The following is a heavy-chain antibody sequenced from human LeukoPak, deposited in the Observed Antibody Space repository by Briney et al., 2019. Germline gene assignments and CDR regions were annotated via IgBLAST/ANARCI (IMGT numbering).Heavy chain of an antibody. CDR1: GGSISSYY. Sequence: PSETLSLTCTVSGGSISSYYWSWIRQPPGKGLEWIGYIYYSGSINYNPSLKSRVTISVDTSKNQFSLKLSSVTAADTAVYYCARDSSISSSSSYFDYWGQGTLVTVSS. CDR3: ARDSSISSSSSYFDY. V-gene: IGHV4-59*01. CDR2: IYYSGSI. J-gene: IGHJ4*02. D-gene: IGHD6-6*01.